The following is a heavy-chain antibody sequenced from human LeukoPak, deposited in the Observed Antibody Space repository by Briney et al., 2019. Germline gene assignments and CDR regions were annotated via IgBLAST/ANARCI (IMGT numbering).Heavy chain of an antibody. CDR1: GYTFTSYY. D-gene: IGHD3-10*01. Sequence: ASVKVSCKASGYTFTSYYMHWVRQAPGQGLEWMGIINPSGGSTSYAQKFQGRVTMTRDTSTSTVYMELSSLRPEDTAVYYCSSWLKGYNYDSGSPFALDHWGQGTLVTVSS. J-gene: IGHJ4*02. CDR3: SSWLKGYNYDSGSPFALDH. V-gene: IGHV1-46*01. CDR2: INPSGGST.